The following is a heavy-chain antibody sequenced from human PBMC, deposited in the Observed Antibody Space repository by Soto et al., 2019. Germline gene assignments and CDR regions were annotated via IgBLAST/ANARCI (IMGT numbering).Heavy chain of an antibody. D-gene: IGHD1-26*01. CDR3: ARVGTGATTFDD. V-gene: IGHV3-30-3*01. CDR1: GFTFSSYA. J-gene: IGHJ4*02. CDR2: ISYDGSNK. Sequence: GGSLRLSCAASGFTFSSYAMHWVRQAPGKGLEWVAVISYDGSNKYYADSVKGRFTISRDNSKNTLYLQMNSLRAEDTALYYCARVGTGATTFDDWGQGTRVTVSS.